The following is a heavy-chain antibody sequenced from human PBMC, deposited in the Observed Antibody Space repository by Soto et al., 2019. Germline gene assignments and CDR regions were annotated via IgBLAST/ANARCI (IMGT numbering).Heavy chain of an antibody. CDR1: GGSISSSSYY. J-gene: IGHJ2*01. Sequence: QLQLQESGPGLVKPSETLSLTCTVSGGSISSSSYYWGWIRQPPGKGLEWIGSIYYSGSTYYNPSLKSRVTISVDTSKNQFSLKLSSVTAADTAVYYCARHRGGVQQLSKGGGFFDLWGRGTLVTVSS. V-gene: IGHV4-39*01. D-gene: IGHD6-13*01. CDR3: ARHRGGVQQLSKGGGFFDL. CDR2: IYYSGST.